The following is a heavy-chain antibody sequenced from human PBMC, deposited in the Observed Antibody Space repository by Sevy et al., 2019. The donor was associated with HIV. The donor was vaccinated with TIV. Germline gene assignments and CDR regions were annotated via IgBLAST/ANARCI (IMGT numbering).Heavy chain of an antibody. CDR3: VREGPYGDSSFDY. V-gene: IGHV3-23*01. D-gene: IGHD4-17*01. CDR2: ITDSGGDT. Sequence: GGSLRLSCAASGFTFSSYAMSWVRQAPGKGLEWVSAITDSGGDTYYTDSVKGRFTISRDKSKNTVSLQMNCLRAEDTAMYYCVREGPYGDSSFDYWGQGTQVTVSS. J-gene: IGHJ4*02. CDR1: GFTFSSYA.